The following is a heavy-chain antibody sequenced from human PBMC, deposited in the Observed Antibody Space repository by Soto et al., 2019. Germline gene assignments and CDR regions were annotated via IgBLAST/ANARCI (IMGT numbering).Heavy chain of an antibody. CDR3: AGDQRFRYYDSSGYYYPNFDY. Sequence: ASVKVSCKASGYTFTSYYMHWVRQAPGQGLEWMGIINPSGGSTSYAQKFQGRVTMTRDTSTSTVYMELSSLRSEDTAVYYCAGDQRFRYYDSSGYYYPNFDYWGQGTLVTVSS. CDR1: GYTFTSYY. V-gene: IGHV1-46*01. CDR2: INPSGGST. D-gene: IGHD3-22*01. J-gene: IGHJ4*02.